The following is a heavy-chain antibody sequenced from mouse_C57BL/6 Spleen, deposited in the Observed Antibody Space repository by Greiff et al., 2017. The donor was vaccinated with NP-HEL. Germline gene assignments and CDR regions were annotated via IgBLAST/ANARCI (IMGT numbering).Heavy chain of an antibody. CDR2: IDPETGGT. Sequence: VQLQQSGAELVRPGASVTLSCKASGYTFTDYEMHWVKQTPVHGLEWIGAIDPETGGTAYNQKFKGKAILTADKSSSTAYMELRSLTSEDSAVYYCTREGYGPFDYWGQGTTLTVSS. CDR3: TREGYGPFDY. D-gene: IGHD2-10*02. J-gene: IGHJ2*01. CDR1: GYTFTDYE. V-gene: IGHV1-15*01.